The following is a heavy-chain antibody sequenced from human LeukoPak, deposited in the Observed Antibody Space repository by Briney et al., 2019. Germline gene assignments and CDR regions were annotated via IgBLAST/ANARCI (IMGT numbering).Heavy chain of an antibody. V-gene: IGHV3-23*01. D-gene: IGHD4-17*01. CDR2: IRGGGGSA. CDR1: GFTFSAYA. CDR3: ARDPNGDYIGAFDM. Sequence: GGSLRLSCTASGFTFSAYAMMWVRPAPGKGPEWVSAIRGGGGSAFYAASVKGRFTVSRDNSKYTLFLQMNSLRAEDTAVYYCARDPNGDYIGAFDMWGPGTMVTVSS. J-gene: IGHJ3*02.